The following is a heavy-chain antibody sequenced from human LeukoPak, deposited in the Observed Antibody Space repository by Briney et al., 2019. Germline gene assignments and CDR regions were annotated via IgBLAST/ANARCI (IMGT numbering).Heavy chain of an antibody. CDR2: IYTSGST. Sequence: SETLSLTCTVSGGSICSYYWSWIRQPPGEGLEWIGYIYTSGSTNSNPSLKSRVTISVDTSKNQFSLKLSSVTAADTGVYYCASTQLGGWTAFDIWGQGTMVTVSS. V-gene: IGHV4-4*09. CDR1: GGSICSYY. CDR3: ASTQLGGWTAFDI. D-gene: IGHD7-27*01. J-gene: IGHJ3*02.